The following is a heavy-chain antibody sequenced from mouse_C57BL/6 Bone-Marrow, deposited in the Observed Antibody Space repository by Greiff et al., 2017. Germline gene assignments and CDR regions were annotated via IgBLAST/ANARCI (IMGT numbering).Heavy chain of an antibody. CDR3: ARDLYYYGSSYGFAY. Sequence: VKLQESGAELVKPGASVKISCKASGYAFSSYWMNWVKQRPGKGLEWIGQIYPGDGDTNYNGKFKGKATLTADKSSSTAYMQLSSLTSEDSAVYFCARDLYYYGSSYGFAYWGQGTLVTVSA. D-gene: IGHD1-1*01. CDR1: GYAFSSYW. V-gene: IGHV1-80*01. CDR2: IYPGDGDT. J-gene: IGHJ3*01.